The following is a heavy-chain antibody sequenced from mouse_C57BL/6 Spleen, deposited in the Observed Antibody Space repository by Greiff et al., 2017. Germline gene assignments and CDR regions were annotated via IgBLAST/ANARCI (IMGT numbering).Heavy chain of an antibody. Sequence: QVQLQQPGAELVRPGSSVKLSCKASGYTFTSYWMDWVKQRPGQGLEWIGNIYPSDSETHYNQQFKDKATLTVDKSSSTAYMQLSSLTSEDAAVYYCARGLLFDYWGQGTTLTVSS. CDR3: ARGLLFDY. V-gene: IGHV1-61*01. J-gene: IGHJ2*01. CDR1: GYTFTSYW. D-gene: IGHD2-3*01. CDR2: IYPSDSET.